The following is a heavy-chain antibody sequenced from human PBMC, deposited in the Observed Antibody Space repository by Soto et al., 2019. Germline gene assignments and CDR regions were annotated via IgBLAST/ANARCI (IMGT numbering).Heavy chain of an antibody. CDR2: IYYSGST. CDR1: GGSISSYY. J-gene: IGHJ6*02. CDR3: ARPYGSGSLYYGMDV. V-gene: IGHV4-59*08. Sequence: SETLSLTCTVSGGSISSYYWSWIRQPPGKGLEWIGYIYYSGSTNYNPSLKSRVTISVDTSKNQFSLKLSSVTAADTAVYYCARPYGSGSLYYGMDVWGQGTTVTVSS. D-gene: IGHD3-10*01.